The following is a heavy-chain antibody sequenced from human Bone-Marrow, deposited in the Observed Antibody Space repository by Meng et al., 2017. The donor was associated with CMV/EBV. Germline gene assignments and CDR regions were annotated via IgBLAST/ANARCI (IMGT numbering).Heavy chain of an antibody. V-gene: IGHV3-48*04. D-gene: IGHD3-3*01. Sequence: GESLKISCAASGFTFSSYSMNWVRQAPGKGLEWVSYISSSSSTIYYADSVKGRFTISRDNAKNSLYLQMNSLRAEDTAVYYCARLARRGNRFLEWSGCRPMDVWGKGTTVTVSS. CDR1: GFTFSSYS. CDR2: ISSSSSTI. J-gene: IGHJ6*03. CDR3: ARLARRGNRFLEWSGCRPMDV.